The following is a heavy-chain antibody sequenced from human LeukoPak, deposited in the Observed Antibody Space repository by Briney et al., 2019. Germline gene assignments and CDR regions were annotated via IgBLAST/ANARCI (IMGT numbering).Heavy chain of an antibody. J-gene: IGHJ4*02. Sequence: GGSLRLSCAASRFTVNSNYMSWVRQAPGKGLEWVSVIYSGGNTYYADSVNGRFTISRDNSKNTLYLQMNSLRAEDTAVYYCATISAAAFYFDYWGQGTLVTVSS. D-gene: IGHD6-13*01. CDR1: RFTVNSNY. V-gene: IGHV3-53*01. CDR2: IYSGGNT. CDR3: ATISAAAFYFDY.